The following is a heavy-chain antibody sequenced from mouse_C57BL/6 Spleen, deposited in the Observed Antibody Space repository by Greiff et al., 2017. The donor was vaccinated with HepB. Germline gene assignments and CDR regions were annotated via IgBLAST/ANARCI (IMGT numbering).Heavy chain of an antibody. Sequence: VQGVESGGDLVKPGGSLKLSCAASGFTFSSYGMSWVRQTPDKRLEWVATISSGGSYTYYPDSVKGRFTISRDNAKNTLYLQMSSLKSEDTAMYYCARQDGSSYGGYFEVWGTGTTVTVSS. V-gene: IGHV5-6*01. CDR3: ARQDGSSYGGYFEV. D-gene: IGHD1-1*01. CDR1: GFTFSSYG. J-gene: IGHJ1*03. CDR2: ISSGGSYT.